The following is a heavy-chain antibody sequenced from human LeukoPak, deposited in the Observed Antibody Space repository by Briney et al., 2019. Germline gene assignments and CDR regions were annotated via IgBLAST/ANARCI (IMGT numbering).Heavy chain of an antibody. CDR3: ARGFNYYDSSGYYADAFDI. CDR2: ISAYNGNT. V-gene: IGHV1-18*01. CDR1: GGTFSSYA. Sequence: ASVKVSCKASGGTFSSYAISWVRQAPGQGLEWMGWISAYNGNTNYAQKLQGRVTMTTDTSTSTAYMELRSLRSDDTAVYYCARGFNYYDSSGYYADAFDIWGQGTMVTVSS. D-gene: IGHD3-22*01. J-gene: IGHJ3*02.